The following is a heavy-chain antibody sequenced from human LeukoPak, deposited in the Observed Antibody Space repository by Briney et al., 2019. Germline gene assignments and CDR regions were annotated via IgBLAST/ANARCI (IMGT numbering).Heavy chain of an antibody. Sequence: GGSLRLSCAASGFTFSSYGMSWVRQAPGKGLEWVSVIYSGGSTYYADSVKGRFTISRDNSKNTLYLQMNSLRAEDTAVYYCARDRGELLFDYWGQGTLVTVSS. CDR3: ARDRGELLFDY. V-gene: IGHV3-66*01. D-gene: IGHD3-10*01. J-gene: IGHJ4*02. CDR2: IYSGGST. CDR1: GFTFSSYG.